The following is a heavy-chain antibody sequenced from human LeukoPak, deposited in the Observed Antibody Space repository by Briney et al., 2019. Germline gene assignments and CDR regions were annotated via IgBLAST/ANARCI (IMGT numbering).Heavy chain of an antibody. J-gene: IGHJ6*02. V-gene: IGHV1-2*06. Sequence: ASVKVSCKASGYTFTGYYMHWVRQAPGQGLEWMGRINPNSGGTNYAQKFQGRVTMTEDTSTDTAYMELSSLRSEDTAVYYCATDGRYCSGGSCYPPRDYYYGMDVWGQGTTVTVSS. CDR2: INPNSGGT. CDR1: GYTFTGYY. D-gene: IGHD2-15*01. CDR3: ATDGRYCSGGSCYPPRDYYYGMDV.